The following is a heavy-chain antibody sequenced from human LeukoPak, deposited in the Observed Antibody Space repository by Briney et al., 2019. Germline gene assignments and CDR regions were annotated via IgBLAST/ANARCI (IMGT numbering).Heavy chain of an antibody. J-gene: IGHJ5*02. CDR2: IYYTGGT. D-gene: IGHD6-13*01. CDR3: AREGTRWDNWFDP. Sequence: SETLSLTCTVSGGSISNYYGSCIRQPPGKGLEGIGYIYYTGGTNYNPSRKSRVTISIDTSKNQVSLRLNSVTAADTAVYYCAREGTRWDNWFDPWGQGTLVTVSS. V-gene: IGHV4-59*01. CDR1: GGSISNYY.